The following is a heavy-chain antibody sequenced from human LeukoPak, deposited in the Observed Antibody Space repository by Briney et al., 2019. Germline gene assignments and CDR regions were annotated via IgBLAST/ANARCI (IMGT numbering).Heavy chain of an antibody. CDR1: GVSISSAY. CDR2: SHRSGNT. CDR3: ARGYYDSSGSSNTFDV. Sequence: SETLSLTCTVSGVSISSAYWSWIRQPPGKGLEWIGYSHRSGNTNYNPSLYSRVTISVDTSKNQFSLKLSSVTAADTAVYYCARGYYDSSGSSNTFDVWGQGTMVTVSS. D-gene: IGHD3-22*01. J-gene: IGHJ3*01. V-gene: IGHV4-4*08.